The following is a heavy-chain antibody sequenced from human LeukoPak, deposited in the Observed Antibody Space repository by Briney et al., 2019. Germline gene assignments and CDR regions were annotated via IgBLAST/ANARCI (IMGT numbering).Heavy chain of an antibody. CDR1: GGSISSGGHY. Sequence: SETLSLTCTVSGGSISSGGHYWSWIRQPPGKGLEWIGSVHYSGSAYYNPSLKSRVTISVDTSKNQFSLKLSSVTAADTAMYYCARQGRATIVASPGDNWGQGTLVTASS. CDR2: VHYSGSA. J-gene: IGHJ4*02. D-gene: IGHD5-12*01. CDR3: ARQGRATIVASPGDN. V-gene: IGHV4-39*01.